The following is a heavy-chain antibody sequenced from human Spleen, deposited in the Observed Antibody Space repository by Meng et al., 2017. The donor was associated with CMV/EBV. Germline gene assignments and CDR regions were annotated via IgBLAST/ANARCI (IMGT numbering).Heavy chain of an antibody. CDR3: ARDRGSSPFYLYGMDV. V-gene: IGHV4-39*07. D-gene: IGHD3-10*01. Sequence: GSLRLSCSVSGVSTTSSSYFWGWIRQPPGKGLEWIGSTYYSGNTYYNPSLKSRVTISLDTSKNQFSLKLTSVTAADTAVYYCARDRGSSPFYLYGMDVWGQGTTVTVSS. CDR2: TYYSGNT. J-gene: IGHJ6*02. CDR1: GVSTTSSSYF.